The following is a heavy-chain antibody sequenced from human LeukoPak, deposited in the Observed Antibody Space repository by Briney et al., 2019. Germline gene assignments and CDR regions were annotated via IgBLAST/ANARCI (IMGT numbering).Heavy chain of an antibody. CDR3: ARDPGYTANWNYFDY. Sequence: SETLSLTCTVSGGSISSSSYYWGWIRQPPGKGLEWIGSIYYSGSTYYNPSLKSRVTISVDTSKNQFSLKLSSVTAADTAVYFCARDPGYTANWNYFDYWGQGALVTVSS. D-gene: IGHD1-20*01. J-gene: IGHJ4*02. V-gene: IGHV4-39*02. CDR1: GGSISSSSYY. CDR2: IYYSGST.